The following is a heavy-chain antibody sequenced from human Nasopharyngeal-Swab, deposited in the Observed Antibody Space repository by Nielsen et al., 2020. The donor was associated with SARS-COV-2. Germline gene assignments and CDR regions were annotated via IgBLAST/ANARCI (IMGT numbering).Heavy chain of an antibody. D-gene: IGHD6-19*01. V-gene: IGHV1-3*01. CDR3: ARVPAVAASRIDY. CDR1: GYTLSTYA. Sequence: ASVKVSCKASGYTLSTYAVYWVRQAPGQRPEFMGWINAGKGNTYYSQKFQGRVRISRDTSANTVYMELNRLRSEDTAVYYCARVPAVAASRIDYWGQGTLVTVSS. CDR2: INAGKGNT. J-gene: IGHJ4*02.